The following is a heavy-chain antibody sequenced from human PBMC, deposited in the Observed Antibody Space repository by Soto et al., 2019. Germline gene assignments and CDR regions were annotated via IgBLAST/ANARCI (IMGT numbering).Heavy chain of an antibody. CDR3: ATIPNYCSGGSCYPDYYYYGMDV. J-gene: IGHJ6*02. Sequence: SETLSLTCTVSGGSISSSSYYWGWIRQPPGKGLEWIGSIYYSGSTYYNPSLKSRVTISVDTSKNQFSLKLSSVTAADTAVYYCATIPNYCSGGSCYPDYYYYGMDVWGQGTTVTVS. CDR1: GGSISSSSYY. CDR2: IYYSGST. D-gene: IGHD2-15*01. V-gene: IGHV4-39*01.